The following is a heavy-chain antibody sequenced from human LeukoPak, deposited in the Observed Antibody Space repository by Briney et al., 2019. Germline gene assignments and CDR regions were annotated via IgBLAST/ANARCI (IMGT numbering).Heavy chain of an antibody. V-gene: IGHV4-39*07. CDR1: GGSISSSSYY. CDR2: IYYSGST. J-gene: IGHJ4*02. Sequence: PSETLSLTCTVSGGSISSSSYYWGWIRQPPGKGLEWIGSIYYSGSTYYNPSLKSRVTISVDTSKNQCSLKLSSVTAADTAVYYCARIRLRFDFDYWGQGTLVTVSS. D-gene: IGHD5-12*01. CDR3: ARIRLRFDFDY.